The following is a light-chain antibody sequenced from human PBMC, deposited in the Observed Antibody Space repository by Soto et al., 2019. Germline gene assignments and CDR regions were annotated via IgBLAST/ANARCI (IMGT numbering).Light chain of an antibody. Sequence: QSALTQPPSASGSPGQSVTISCTGTSSDVGGYNYVSWYQQHPGKAPKLMIYEVSKRPSGVPDRFSGSKSGNTASLTVSGLQAEDEADYYCNSYAGSNNWVFGGGTTVTVL. V-gene: IGLV2-8*01. J-gene: IGLJ3*02. CDR2: EVS. CDR1: SSDVGGYNY. CDR3: NSYAGSNNWV.